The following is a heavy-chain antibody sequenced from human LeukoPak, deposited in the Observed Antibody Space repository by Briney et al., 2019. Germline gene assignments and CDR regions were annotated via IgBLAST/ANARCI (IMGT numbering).Heavy chain of an antibody. CDR2: ITSSSSYI. Sequence: GGSLRLSCAASGFTFGSYGMSWVRQAPGKGLEWASSITSSSSYIYYADSVKGRLTISRDNAENSLYLQMNSLRAEDTAVYYCARDSRTDSGSSYYFDYWGQGTLVTVSS. V-gene: IGHV3-21*04. D-gene: IGHD1-26*01. CDR3: ARDSRTDSGSSYYFDY. CDR1: GFTFGSYG. J-gene: IGHJ4*02.